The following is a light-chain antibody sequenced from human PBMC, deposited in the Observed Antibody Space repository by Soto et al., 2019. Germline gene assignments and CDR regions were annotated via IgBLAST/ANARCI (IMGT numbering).Light chain of an antibody. J-gene: IGLJ2*01. V-gene: IGLV2-8*01. Sequence: QSALTQPPSASGSPGQSVTISCTGTSSDVGGYNYVSWYQQHQGKAPKLMIYEVSKRPSGVPDRFSGSKSGNTASLTVSGLHAADEADYYCSSYAGSNNLGVFGGGTELTVL. CDR2: EVS. CDR1: SSDVGGYNY. CDR3: SSYAGSNNLGV.